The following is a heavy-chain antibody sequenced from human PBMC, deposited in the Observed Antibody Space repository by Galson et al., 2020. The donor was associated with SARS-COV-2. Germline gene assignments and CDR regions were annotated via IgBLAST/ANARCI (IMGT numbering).Heavy chain of an antibody. CDR1: GYTFTGYY. V-gene: IGHV1-2*02. CDR3: ARGGADYYDSRGHYNGLYDY. Sequence: ASVKVSCKASGYTFTGYYIHWVRQAPGQGLEWMAWINPNSGGTNYAQKFQGRVTMTSDTSISTAYMELSSLRSDVTAVFYCARGGADYYDSRGHYNGLYDYWGQGTLVTVSS. CDR2: INPNSGGT. D-gene: IGHD3-22*01. J-gene: IGHJ4*02.